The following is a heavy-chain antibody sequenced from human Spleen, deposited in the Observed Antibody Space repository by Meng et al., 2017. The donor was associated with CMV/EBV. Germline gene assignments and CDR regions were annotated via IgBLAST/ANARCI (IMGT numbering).Heavy chain of an antibody. CDR1: GFTFNRYG. J-gene: IGHJ4*02. CDR3: ANNGGLAGRLLYY. D-gene: IGHD2-15*01. Sequence: GESLKISCAASGFTFNRYGMSWVRQAPGKGLEWVSAISGSGPTTYYADSVKGRFTSSRDSSKNTLFLQMNSLRADDTAVYYCANNGGLAGRLLYYWGQGTRVTVSS. V-gene: IGHV3-23*01. CDR2: ISGSGPTT.